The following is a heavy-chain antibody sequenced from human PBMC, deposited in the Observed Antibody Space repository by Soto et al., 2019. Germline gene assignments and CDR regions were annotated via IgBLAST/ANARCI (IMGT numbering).Heavy chain of an antibody. D-gene: IGHD2-15*01. Sequence: ASVKVSCKASGYTFTSYGISWVRQAPGQGLEWMGWISAYNGNTNYAQKLQGRVTMTTDTSTSTAYMELRSLRSDDTAVYYCARDLSVVNPGNWFDPWGQGTLVTVSS. CDR1: GYTFTSYG. CDR2: ISAYNGNT. J-gene: IGHJ5*02. CDR3: ARDLSVVNPGNWFDP. V-gene: IGHV1-18*04.